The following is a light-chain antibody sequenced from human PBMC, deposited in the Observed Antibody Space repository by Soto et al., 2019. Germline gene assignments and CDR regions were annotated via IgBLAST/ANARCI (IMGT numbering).Light chain of an antibody. CDR3: QQRSNWPPEIT. V-gene: IGKV3D-20*02. CDR2: GAS. J-gene: IGKJ5*01. CDR1: QSVSSSQ. Sequence: EIVLTQSPGTLSLSPGERATLSCRASQSVSSSQLAWYQQKPGQAPRLLMYGASSRATGIPDRLSGSGSGTDFTLTISRLEPEDFAVYYCQQRSNWPPEITFGQGTRLEIK.